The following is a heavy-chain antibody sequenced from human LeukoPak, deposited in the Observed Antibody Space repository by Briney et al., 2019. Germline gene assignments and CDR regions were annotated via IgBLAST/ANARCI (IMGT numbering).Heavy chain of an antibody. CDR1: GFTFSSYW. Sequence: PGGSLRLSCAASGFTFSSYWMSWVRQAPGKGLEWVANIKQDGSEKYYVDSVKGRFTISRDNAKNSLYLQMNSLRAEDTAVYYCARVDWHHESSTYYFDYWGQGTLVTVSS. CDR2: IKQDGSEK. D-gene: IGHD1-14*01. J-gene: IGHJ4*02. V-gene: IGHV3-7*01. CDR3: ARVDWHHESSTYYFDY.